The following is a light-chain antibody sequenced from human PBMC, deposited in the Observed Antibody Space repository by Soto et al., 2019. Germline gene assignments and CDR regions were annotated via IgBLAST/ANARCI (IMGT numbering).Light chain of an antibody. J-gene: IGLJ1*01. CDR3: CSYTNDNTYV. Sequence: HSVLTQPRSVSGSPGQSLTISCRGTSSDIGLYNRVSWYQQSPGTAPKLMIYDVSNRPSGVPDRFSVSRSGNTASLTISGLQPEDEADYYCCSYTNDNTYVFGTGTKVTVL. CDR1: SSDIGLYNR. CDR2: DVS. V-gene: IGLV2-18*02.